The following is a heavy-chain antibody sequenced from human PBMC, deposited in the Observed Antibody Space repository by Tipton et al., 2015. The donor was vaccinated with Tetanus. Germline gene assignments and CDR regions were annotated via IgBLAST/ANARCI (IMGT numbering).Heavy chain of an antibody. CDR2: ISSSGSTI. V-gene: IGHV3-11*01. CDR3: ARGGNYNYQYGLDV. J-gene: IGHJ6*02. Sequence: SLRLSCSASGFTFSIYYMSWIRQPPGKGLEWISYISSSGSTIYNADSVKGRFTISRDNPKNSLYLQLDSLRAEDTATYYCARGGNYNYQYGLDVWGQGTPVTVSS. CDR1: GFTFSIYY.